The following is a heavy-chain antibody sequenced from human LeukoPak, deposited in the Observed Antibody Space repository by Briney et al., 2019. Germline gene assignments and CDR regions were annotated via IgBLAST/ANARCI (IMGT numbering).Heavy chain of an antibody. CDR1: GLTFSSYG. V-gene: IGHV3-30*02. CDR3: AKLTMPWDFDY. Sequence: GGSPRLSCAVSGLTFSSYGMHWVRQAPGKGLEWVAFIRYDGINEYYADSVKGRFTVSRDKSKNTLYLQMNSLRAEDTAVYYCAKLTMPWDFDYWGQGTLVTVSS. CDR2: IRYDGINE. D-gene: IGHD2-2*01. J-gene: IGHJ4*02.